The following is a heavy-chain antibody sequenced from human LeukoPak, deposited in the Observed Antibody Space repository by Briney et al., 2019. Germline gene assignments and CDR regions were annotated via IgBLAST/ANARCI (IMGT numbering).Heavy chain of an antibody. D-gene: IGHD4-17*01. V-gene: IGHV4-4*02. CDR3: ATRWGDYGDRGSWFDP. CDR2: IYHSGST. Sequence: SGTLSLTCAVSGAPISSNNWWWSWVRQPPGKGLEWIGEIYHSGSTNYNPSLKSRVTMSVDKSKNQFSLKLSSVTAADTAVYYCATRWGDYGDRGSWFDPWGQGTLVTVSS. J-gene: IGHJ5*02. CDR1: GAPISSNNW.